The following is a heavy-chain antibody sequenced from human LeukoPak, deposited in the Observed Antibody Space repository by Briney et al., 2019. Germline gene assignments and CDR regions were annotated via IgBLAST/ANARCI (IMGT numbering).Heavy chain of an antibody. D-gene: IGHD3-10*01. Sequence: GGSLRLSCAASGFTFSSYTMSWVRQAPEKGLEWVSAISGSGGRTYYADSVKGRFTISRDNSKNTLYLQMNSLRAEDTAVYYCAPGGPGYYFDYWGQGTLVTVSS. V-gene: IGHV3-23*01. J-gene: IGHJ4*02. CDR2: ISGSGGRT. CDR1: GFTFSSYT. CDR3: APGGPGYYFDY.